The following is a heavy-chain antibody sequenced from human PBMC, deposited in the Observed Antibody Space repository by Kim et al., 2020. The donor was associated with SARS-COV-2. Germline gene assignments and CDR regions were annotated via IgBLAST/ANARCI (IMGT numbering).Heavy chain of an antibody. J-gene: IGHJ4*02. CDR2: IDWDDDK. V-gene: IGHV2-70*11. Sequence: SGPTLVNPTQTLTLTCTFSGFSLSTSGMCVSWIRQPPGKALEWLARIDWDDDKYYSTSLKTRLTISKDTSKNQVVLTMTNMDPVDTATYYCARIYSSNRRVSFDCWGQGTLVTVSS. D-gene: IGHD6-13*01. CDR3: ARIYSSNRRVSFDC. CDR1: GFSLSTSGMC.